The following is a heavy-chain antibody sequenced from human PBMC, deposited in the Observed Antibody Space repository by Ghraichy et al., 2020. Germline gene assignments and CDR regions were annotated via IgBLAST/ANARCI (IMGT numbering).Heavy chain of an antibody. CDR2: ISYDGSNK. CDR1: GFTFSSYA. J-gene: IGHJ4*02. CDR3: ARAFNYDFWSGHPLY. D-gene: IGHD3-3*01. V-gene: IGHV3-30-3*01. Sequence: GGSLRLSCAASGFTFSSYAMHWVRQAPGKGLEWVAVISYDGSNKYYADSVKGRFTISRDNSKNTLYLQMNSLRAEDTAVYYCARAFNYDFWSGHPLYWGQGTLVTVSS.